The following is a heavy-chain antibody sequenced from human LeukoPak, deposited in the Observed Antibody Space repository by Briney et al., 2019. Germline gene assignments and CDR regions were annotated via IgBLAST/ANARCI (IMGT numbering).Heavy chain of an antibody. CDR1: GITFSSYE. V-gene: IGHV3-48*03. Sequence: GGSLRLSCVVSGITFSSYEMNWVRQAPGKGLEWVSYISTSGSTIYYADSVKGRFTISRDNAKDSLYLQMNGLRAEDTAIYYCASPQWLAFWGQGTLVTVSS. J-gene: IGHJ4*02. CDR3: ASPQWLAF. D-gene: IGHD6-19*01. CDR2: ISTSGSTI.